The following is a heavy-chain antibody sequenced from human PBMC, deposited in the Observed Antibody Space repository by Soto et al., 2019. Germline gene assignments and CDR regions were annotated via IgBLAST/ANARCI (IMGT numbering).Heavy chain of an antibody. CDR2: MYYGGST. J-gene: IGHJ4*02. V-gene: IGHV4-39*01. D-gene: IGHD5-12*01. Sequence: PSETLSLTCTVSGGSISSRTYYWGWIRQPPGKGLEWIGSMYYGGSTHYNPSLKSRVTISVDTSKNQFSLKLASVTAADTAVYYCARHYVEKVATISSSFDYWGQGILVTVSS. CDR1: GGSISSRTYY. CDR3: ARHYVEKVATISSSFDY.